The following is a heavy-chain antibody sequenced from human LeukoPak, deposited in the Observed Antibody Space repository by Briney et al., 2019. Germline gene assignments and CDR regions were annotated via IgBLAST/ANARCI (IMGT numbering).Heavy chain of an antibody. CDR3: ATYDSSGYYYGDGFFDY. Sequence: ASVKVSCKASGYTFTGYYMHWVRQAPGQGPEWMGWVNLNTGGTNYAQKFQGRVTMTRDTSISTAYMELSRLRADDTAVYYCATYDSSGYYYGDGFFDYWGQGTLVTVSS. D-gene: IGHD3-22*01. CDR1: GYTFTGYY. V-gene: IGHV1-2*02. CDR2: VNLNTGGT. J-gene: IGHJ4*02.